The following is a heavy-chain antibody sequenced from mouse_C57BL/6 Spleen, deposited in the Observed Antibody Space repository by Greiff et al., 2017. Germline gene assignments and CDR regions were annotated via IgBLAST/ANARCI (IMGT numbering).Heavy chain of an antibody. D-gene: IGHD1-1*01. V-gene: IGHV14-3*01. CDR1: GYNFTNTY. J-gene: IGHJ2*01. CDR3: ARSTTGHRN. CDR2: IDPANGYT. Sequence: EVQLQQSVAELVRPGASVKLSCTASGYNFTNTYMHWVKQRPGQGLEWIGKIDPANGYTKYAPKFQGKDTITADTSSNTAYLPLSSLTTEDTADDYCARSTTGHRNWGQGTTRTVSS.